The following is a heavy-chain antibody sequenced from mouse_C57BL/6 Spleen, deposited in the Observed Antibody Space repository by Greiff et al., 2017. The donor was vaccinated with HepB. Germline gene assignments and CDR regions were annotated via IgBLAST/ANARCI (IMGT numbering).Heavy chain of an antibody. CDR3: TRGTNFDY. J-gene: IGHJ2*01. D-gene: IGHD2-13*01. V-gene: IGHV1-15*01. Sequence: VKLVESGAELVRPGASVTLSCKASGYTFTDYEMHWVKQTPVHGLEWIGAIDPETGGTAYNQKFKGKAILTADKSSSTAYMELRSLTSEDSAVYYCTRGTNFDYWGQGTTLTVSS. CDR2: IDPETGGT. CDR1: GYTFTDYE.